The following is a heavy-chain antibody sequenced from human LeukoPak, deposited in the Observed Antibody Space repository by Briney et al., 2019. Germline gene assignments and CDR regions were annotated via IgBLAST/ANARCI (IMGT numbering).Heavy chain of an antibody. J-gene: IGHJ4*02. CDR1: GGPFSGYF. V-gene: IGHV4-34*01. D-gene: IGHD6-13*01. Sequence: TSETLSLTCAVSGGPFSGYFWSWIRQPPGKGLEWIGEINHSGSTNYNPSLKSRVTISVDTSKNQFSLKLSSVTAADTAVYYCARWGSIAALRAWGQGTLVTVSS. CDR3: ARWGSIAALRA. CDR2: INHSGST.